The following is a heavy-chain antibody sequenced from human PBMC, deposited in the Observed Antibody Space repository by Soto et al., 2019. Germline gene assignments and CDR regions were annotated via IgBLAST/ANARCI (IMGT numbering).Heavy chain of an antibody. D-gene: IGHD3-16*01. CDR1: EYSFTSYW. Sequence: LTISCQGSEYSFTSYWIGWVRQMPGKGLDWMGIIHPGDSDIRYSPSFQGQVTISADKSITTAYLQWSSLKASDTAIYYCARLGLGHHLPPRTFAMDVWGPGTTVTVSS. CDR2: IHPGDSDI. CDR3: ARLGLGHHLPPRTFAMDV. J-gene: IGHJ6*02. V-gene: IGHV5-51*01.